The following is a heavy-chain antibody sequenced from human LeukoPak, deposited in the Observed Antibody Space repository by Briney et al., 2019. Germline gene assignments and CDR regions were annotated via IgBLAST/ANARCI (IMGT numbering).Heavy chain of an antibody. J-gene: IGHJ4*02. CDR3: SRESGPFCPFGH. D-gene: IGHD1-26*01. Sequence: SETLSLTCTVSGGSITTTNYWSWVRQPPGGGLEWIGEISLAGRTRYNPSLKSRVNISIDESKNHLYLNLASVTAADTAVYYCSRESGPFCPFGHWGQGTLVAVTS. V-gene: IGHV4-4*02. CDR2: ISLAGRT. CDR1: GGSITTTNY.